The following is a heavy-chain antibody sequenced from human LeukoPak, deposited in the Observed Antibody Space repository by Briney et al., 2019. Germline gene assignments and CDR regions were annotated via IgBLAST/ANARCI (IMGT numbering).Heavy chain of an antibody. V-gene: IGHV3-53*01. CDR2: IYSGGRT. D-gene: IGHD3-10*01. CDR1: GFIVSSNY. J-gene: IGHJ3*02. CDR3: ARGLGRELDGAFDI. Sequence: GGSLRLSCAASGFIVSSNYMSWVRQAPGKGLEWVSVIYSGGRTYYADSVKGRFTISRDNSRNTLYLQMNSLRAEDTAVYYCARGLGRELDGAFDIWGQGTMVTVPS.